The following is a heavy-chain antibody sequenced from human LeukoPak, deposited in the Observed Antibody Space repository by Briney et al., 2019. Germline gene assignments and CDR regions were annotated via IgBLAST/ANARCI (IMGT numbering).Heavy chain of an antibody. D-gene: IGHD3-10*01. J-gene: IGHJ4*02. CDR2: INKDGSER. Sequence: GGSLRLFCAASGFTFSNYWMSWVRQAPGKGLEWVANINKDGSERNYVDSVKGRFTISRDNAKNSLYLQMNSLRAEDTAVYYCARDTGLGELIDYWGQGTLVTVSS. CDR1: GFTFSNYW. V-gene: IGHV3-7*03. CDR3: ARDTGLGELIDY.